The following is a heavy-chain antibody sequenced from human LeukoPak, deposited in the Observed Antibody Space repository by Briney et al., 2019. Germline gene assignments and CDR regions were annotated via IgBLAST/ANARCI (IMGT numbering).Heavy chain of an antibody. Sequence: SETLSLTCTVSGGSISSSSYYWGWIRQPPGKGLEWIGSIYYSGSTYYNPSLKSRVTISVDTSKNQFSLKLSSVTAADTAVYYCARVQDCGGDCYYFDYWGQGTLVTVSS. CDR1: GGSISSSSYY. D-gene: IGHD2-21*02. V-gene: IGHV4-39*07. CDR2: IYYSGST. CDR3: ARVQDCGGDCYYFDY. J-gene: IGHJ4*02.